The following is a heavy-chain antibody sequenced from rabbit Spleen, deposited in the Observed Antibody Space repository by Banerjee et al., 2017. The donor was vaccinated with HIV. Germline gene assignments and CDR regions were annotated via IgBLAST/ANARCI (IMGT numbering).Heavy chain of an antibody. J-gene: IGHJ4*01. D-gene: IGHD5-1*01. CDR2: INTISGGA. CDR1: GFSFSNGYV. V-gene: IGHV1S45*01. CDR3: ARELVTVIGWNFNL. Sequence: QEQLVESGGGLVQPGGSLTLTCAASGFSFSNGYVMCWVRQAPGKGLEWIACINTISGGAAYATWAKGRFTISGASWTTVSLQMTSVTVADTATYICARELVTVIGWNFNLWGQGTLVTVS.